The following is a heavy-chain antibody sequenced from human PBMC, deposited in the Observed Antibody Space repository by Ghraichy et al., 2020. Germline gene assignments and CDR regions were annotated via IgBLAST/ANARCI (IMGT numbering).Heavy chain of an antibody. CDR2: IYYSGST. J-gene: IGHJ6*02. CDR3: ARGSGDLIYYYYYGMDV. Sequence: SETLSLTCTVSGGSISSYYWSWIRQPPGKGLEWIGYIYYSGSTNYNPSLKSRVTISVDTSKNQFSLRLSSVIAADTAVYYCARGSGDLIYYYYYGMDVWGQGTTVTVSS. CDR1: GGSISSYY. D-gene: IGHD4-17*01. V-gene: IGHV4-59*01.